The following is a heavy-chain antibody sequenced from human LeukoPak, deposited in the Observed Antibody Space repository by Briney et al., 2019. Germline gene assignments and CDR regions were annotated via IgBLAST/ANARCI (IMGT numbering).Heavy chain of an antibody. Sequence: SETLSLTCAVSGASISSGGYSWSWIRQPPGKGLEWIGYIYHSGSTYYNPSLKSRVTISVDRSKNQFSLKLSSVTAADTAVYYCARVYYDFWSGYTYRFDYWGQGTLVTVSS. D-gene: IGHD3-3*01. CDR2: IYHSGST. J-gene: IGHJ4*02. CDR1: GASISSGGYS. V-gene: IGHV4-30-2*01. CDR3: ARVYYDFWSGYTYRFDY.